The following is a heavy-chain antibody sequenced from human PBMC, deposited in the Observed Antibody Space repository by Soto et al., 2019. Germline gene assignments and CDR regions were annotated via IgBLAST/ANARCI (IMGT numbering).Heavy chain of an antibody. CDR2: ISVKGGTT. J-gene: IGHJ4*02. V-gene: IGHV3-23*01. Sequence: PRLSCTAPGFTFRNYPMSWVRQAPVKGLKWVSAISVKGGTTYYAASVQGRFTLSRNNFKDTLYLQMNSLRTEDTAVYYCAKEQGKGRLYFDSWGLGTLVTVS. CDR1: GFTFRNYP. CDR3: AKEQGKGRLYFDS.